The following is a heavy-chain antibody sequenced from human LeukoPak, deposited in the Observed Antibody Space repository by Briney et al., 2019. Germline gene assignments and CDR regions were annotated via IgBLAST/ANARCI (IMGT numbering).Heavy chain of an antibody. Sequence: SETLSLTCTVSGGSISSFYWSWIRQPPGRGLEWIGYMYYRGSTNYNPSLKSRVTISEDTSKNQFSLKLTSVTAADTAVYYCARLVKDYDSSGYYYGNRFDYWGQGSLVTVSS. CDR3: ARLVKDYDSSGYYYGNRFDY. V-gene: IGHV4-59*08. CDR1: GGSISSFY. D-gene: IGHD3-22*01. CDR2: MYYRGST. J-gene: IGHJ4*02.